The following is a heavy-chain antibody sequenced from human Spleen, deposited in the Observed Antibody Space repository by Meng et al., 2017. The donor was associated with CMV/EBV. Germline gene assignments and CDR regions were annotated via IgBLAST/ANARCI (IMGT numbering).Heavy chain of an antibody. CDR2: IKSKTDGGTT. Sequence: SGFPFSNAWMSWVRQAPGKGLEWVGRIKSKTDGGTTDYAAPVKGRFTISRDDSKNTLYLQMNSLKTEDTAVYHCARAGTGTRYFDYWGQGTLVTVSS. J-gene: IGHJ4*02. V-gene: IGHV3-15*01. CDR3: ARAGTGTRYFDY. CDR1: GFPFSNAW. D-gene: IGHD1-14*01.